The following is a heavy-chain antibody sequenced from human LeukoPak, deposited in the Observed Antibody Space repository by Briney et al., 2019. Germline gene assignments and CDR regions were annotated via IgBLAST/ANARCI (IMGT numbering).Heavy chain of an antibody. CDR1: GLTFSTYA. CDR2: ISGSGVST. V-gene: IGHV3-23*01. CDR3: VKDAGYSLDYFDY. D-gene: IGHD1-26*01. J-gene: IGHJ4*02. Sequence: SGGSLRLSCAASGLTFSTYAMSWVRQAPGKGLEWVSAISGSGVSTYYADSVKGRFIISRDNSKNTLFLQMNSLRAEDTAVYYCVKDAGYSLDYFDYWGQGVLVTVSS.